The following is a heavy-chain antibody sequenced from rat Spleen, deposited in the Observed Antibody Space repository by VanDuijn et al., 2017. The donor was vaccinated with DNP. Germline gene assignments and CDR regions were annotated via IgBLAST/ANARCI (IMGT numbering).Heavy chain of an antibody. Sequence: QVQLKESGPGLVQPSQTLSLTCTVSGFSLSSYGVIWVRQPPGKGLEWMGVIWGNGNTNYNSALKSRLSISRDTSKSQFFLQMNNLQTEDTAMYFCARNYNHYGYFDYWGQGVMVTVSS. CDR3: ARNYNHYGYFDY. J-gene: IGHJ2*01. V-gene: IGHV2S61*01. D-gene: IGHD1-10*01. CDR2: IWGNGNT. CDR1: GFSLSSYG.